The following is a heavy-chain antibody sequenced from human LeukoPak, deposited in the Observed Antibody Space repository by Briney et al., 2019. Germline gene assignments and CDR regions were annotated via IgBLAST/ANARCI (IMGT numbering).Heavy chain of an antibody. J-gene: IGHJ4*02. D-gene: IGHD1-26*01. CDR2: ISYSGST. CDR1: GGSISSSSYY. Sequence: SETLSLTCTVSGGSISSSSYYWGWIRQPPGKGLEWIGSISYSGSTYYNPSLKSRVTISVDTSKNQFSLKLSSVTAADTAVYYCARTSELPGDYWGQGTLVTVSS. V-gene: IGHV4-39*01. CDR3: ARTSELPGDY.